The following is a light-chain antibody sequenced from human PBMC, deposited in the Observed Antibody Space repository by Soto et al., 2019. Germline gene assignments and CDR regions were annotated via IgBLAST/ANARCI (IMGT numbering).Light chain of an antibody. CDR2: AAS. Sequence: ASSLSASVGARVPITCRASQSISSYLNWYQQKPGKAPKLLIYAASSLQSGIPSRFSGSGSETDFTLTISSLQPEDFATYYCQQSYSSPPTFGQGTKV. CDR1: QSISSY. CDR3: QQSYSSPPT. J-gene: IGKJ1*01. V-gene: IGKV1-39*01.